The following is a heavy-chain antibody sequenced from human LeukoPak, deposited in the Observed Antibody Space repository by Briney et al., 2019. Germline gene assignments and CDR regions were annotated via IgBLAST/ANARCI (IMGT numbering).Heavy chain of an antibody. J-gene: IGHJ4*02. V-gene: IGHV4-59*01. CDR2: IYYSGST. Sequence: SETLSLTCTVSGASINSYYWSWIRQPPGKGLEWIGYIYYSGSTNYNPSLKSRVTISVDTSKNQFSLKLSSVTAADTAVYYCARGGGISIFGVMIYWGQGTLVTVSS. CDR1: GASINSYY. D-gene: IGHD3-3*01. CDR3: ARGGGISIFGVMIY.